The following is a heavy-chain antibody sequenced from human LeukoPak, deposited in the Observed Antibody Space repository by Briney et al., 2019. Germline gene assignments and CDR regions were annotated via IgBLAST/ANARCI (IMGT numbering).Heavy chain of an antibody. V-gene: IGHV3-11*04. Sequence: GGSLRLSCAASGFTFSDYYMSWIRQAPGKGLEWVSYISSSGSTIYYADSVKGRFTISRDNSKNTLYLQMDSLRTEDTAVYYCARDRSGVPSRPTSLFGVRGPTSAGYFQHWGQGTLVTVSS. CDR1: GFTFSDYY. J-gene: IGHJ1*01. CDR2: ISSSGSTI. D-gene: IGHD3-10*01. CDR3: ARDRSGVPSRPTSLFGVRGPTSAGYFQH.